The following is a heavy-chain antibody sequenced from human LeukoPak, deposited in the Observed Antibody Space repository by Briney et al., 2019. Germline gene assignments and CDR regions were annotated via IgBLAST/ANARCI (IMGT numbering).Heavy chain of an antibody. Sequence: PGGSLRLSCAASGFTFRDYWMHWVRQVPGKGLLWVSHSNSDGSITDYADSVEGRFTISRDNARNTLSLQIDSLGVEDTAVYYCARNPSGDYDYWGQGALLSVSS. CDR2: SNSDGSIT. J-gene: IGHJ4*02. CDR1: GFTFRDYW. CDR3: ARNPSGDYDY. D-gene: IGHD2-15*01. V-gene: IGHV3-74*01.